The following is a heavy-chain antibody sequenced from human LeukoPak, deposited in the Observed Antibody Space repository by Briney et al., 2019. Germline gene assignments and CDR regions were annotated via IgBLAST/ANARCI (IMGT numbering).Heavy chain of an antibody. CDR2: IKSKADGETT. Sequence: TGGSLRLSCAASGFTFTHAWTTWVRQAPGKGLEWVGRIKSKADGETTDYAAPVKGRFFMSRDDSKATLFLQMNYLETEDTAVYYCTTDLGITMIRGVIVSWGQGTLVTVSS. D-gene: IGHD3-10*01. J-gene: IGHJ4*02. CDR3: TTDLGITMIRGVIVS. V-gene: IGHV3-15*01. CDR1: GFTFTHAW.